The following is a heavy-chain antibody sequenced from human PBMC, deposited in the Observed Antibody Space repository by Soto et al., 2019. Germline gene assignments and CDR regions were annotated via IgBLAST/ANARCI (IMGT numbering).Heavy chain of an antibody. D-gene: IGHD3-22*01. CDR3: ARRFDTSGYSPRDAFDI. J-gene: IGHJ3*02. CDR1: GNSFSNYW. CDR2: IDPGDSET. V-gene: IGHV5-51*01. Sequence: PGESRKISCKGSGNSFSNYWIAWVRQMPGKGLEWMGIIDPGDSETRYNPTFQGQATISADKAISTAYLQWSRLKASDTAMYYCARRFDTSGYSPRDAFDIWGQGTMVTVSS.